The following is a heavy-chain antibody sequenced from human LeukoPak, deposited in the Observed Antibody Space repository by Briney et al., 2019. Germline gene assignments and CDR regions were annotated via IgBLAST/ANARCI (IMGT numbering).Heavy chain of an antibody. V-gene: IGHV3-23*01. CDR1: GFTFSSYA. D-gene: IGHD6-13*01. CDR3: AEETRYSSTIGY. J-gene: IGHJ4*02. Sequence: GGSLRLSCAASGFTFSSYAMSWVRQAPGRGLEWVSAISGSGGSTYYADSVKGRFTISRDNSKNTLYLQMNSLRAEDTAVYYCAEETRYSSTIGYWGQGTLVTVSP. CDR2: ISGSGGST.